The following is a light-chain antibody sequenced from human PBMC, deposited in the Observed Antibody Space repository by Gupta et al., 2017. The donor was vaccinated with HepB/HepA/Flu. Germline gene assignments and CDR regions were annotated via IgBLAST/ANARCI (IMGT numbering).Light chain of an antibody. CDR2: AAS. CDR3: QQYGSSSLT. Sequence: EIVLTQSPGTLSLSPGERATLSCRASQSVTSSYLAWYQQKPDQAPRLLIYAASNRATGLPDRFSGSGSGTDFTLTITTLEPEDFAVYFCQQYGSSSLTFGGGTTVEIK. CDR1: QSVTSSY. J-gene: IGKJ4*01. V-gene: IGKV3-20*01.